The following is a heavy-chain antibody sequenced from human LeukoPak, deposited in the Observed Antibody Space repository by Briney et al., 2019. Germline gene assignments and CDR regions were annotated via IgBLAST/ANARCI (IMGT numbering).Heavy chain of an antibody. Sequence: SETLSLTWTVSGGSISSYHWSWIRQPAGKGLEWIGRIYTSGSTNYNPSLKSRVTISVDKSKNQFSLKLSSVTAADTAVYYCARDLSGITGTTGYFDYWGQGTLVTVSS. V-gene: IGHV4-4*07. J-gene: IGHJ4*02. CDR1: GGSISSYH. CDR2: IYTSGST. D-gene: IGHD1-7*01. CDR3: ARDLSGITGTTGYFDY.